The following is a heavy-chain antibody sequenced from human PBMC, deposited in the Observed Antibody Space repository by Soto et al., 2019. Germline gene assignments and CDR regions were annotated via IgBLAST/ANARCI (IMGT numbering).Heavy chain of an antibody. V-gene: IGHV3-74*03. J-gene: IGHJ4*02. CDR1: GLTFRSYW. CDR3: VRDMHWWRLDS. Sequence: EVQLVESGGGLVQPGESLRLSCAASGLTFRSYWMHWVRQAPGKGLVWVSRINTDGSVAMYVDSVKGRFTISRDNAKNIRHLHMNNPRDEDTGVYDSVRDMHWWRLDSWGRGILVAIRS. D-gene: IGHD2-8*02. CDR2: INTDGSVA.